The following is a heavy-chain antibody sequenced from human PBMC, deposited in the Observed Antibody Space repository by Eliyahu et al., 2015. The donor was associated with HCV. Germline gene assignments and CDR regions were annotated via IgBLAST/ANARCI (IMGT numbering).Heavy chain of an antibody. Sequence: QVQLQQWGAGLLKPSETLSLTCAVYGGSFSDYYWTWIRQPPGKGLEWIGDVSQSGGANYNPSLKSRVIISVDTSKKQFSLKLSSVTAADTAIYYCARGASELEPDFDSWGQGTLVTVSS. D-gene: IGHD1-1*01. CDR3: ARGASELEPDFDS. V-gene: IGHV4-34*01. CDR2: VSQSGGA. J-gene: IGHJ4*02. CDR1: GGSFSDYY.